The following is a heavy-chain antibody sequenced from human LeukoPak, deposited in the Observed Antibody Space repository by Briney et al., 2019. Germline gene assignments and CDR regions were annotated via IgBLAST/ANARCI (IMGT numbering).Heavy chain of an antibody. CDR3: ARMKLRGATPDWFDP. Sequence: ASVKVSCKASGYTFTSYDINWGRQATGQGLEWMGWMNPNSGNTGYAKKFQGRVTMTRNTSISTAYMELSSLRSEDTAVYYCARMKLRGATPDWFDPWGQGTLVTVSS. CDR2: MNPNSGNT. J-gene: IGHJ5*02. D-gene: IGHD1-26*01. V-gene: IGHV1-8*01. CDR1: GYTFTSYD.